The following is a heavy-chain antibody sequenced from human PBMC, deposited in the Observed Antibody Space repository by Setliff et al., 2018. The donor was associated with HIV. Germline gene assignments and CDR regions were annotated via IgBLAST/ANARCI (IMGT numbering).Heavy chain of an antibody. CDR3: ARLSKSIAVAGLDY. CDR2: IYYSGST. D-gene: IGHD6-19*01. Sequence: SETLSLTCTVSGGSISSSSYYWGWIRQPPGKGLEWIGSIYYSGSTYYNPSLRSRVTISVDTSKNQFSLKLSSVTAADTAVYYCARLSKSIAVAGLDYWGQGTLVTVSS. V-gene: IGHV4-39*01. J-gene: IGHJ4*02. CDR1: GGSISSSSYY.